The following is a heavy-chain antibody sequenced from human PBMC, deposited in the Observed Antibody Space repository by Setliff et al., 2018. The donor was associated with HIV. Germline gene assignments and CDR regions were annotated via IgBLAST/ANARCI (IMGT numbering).Heavy chain of an antibody. CDR2: IYHTGRT. CDR3: ASRIYYYDESRVLREEGFVP. J-gene: IGHJ5*02. D-gene: IGHD3-22*01. CDR1: GGSIDNNEYY. V-gene: IGHV4-39*01. Sequence: SETLSLTCSVSGGSIDNNEYYWTWIRHPPGKGLEWTGSIYHTGRTYYNRSLESRLTISIDTSKNQFSLKLTSVTAADTAMYYCASRIYYYDESRVLREEGFVPWGQGTLVTVSS.